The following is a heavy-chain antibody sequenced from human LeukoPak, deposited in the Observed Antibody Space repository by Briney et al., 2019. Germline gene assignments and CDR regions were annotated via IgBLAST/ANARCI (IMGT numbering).Heavy chain of an antibody. Sequence: GGSLRLSCAASRFTFSSYSMNWVRQAPGKGLEWVSGINWNGGSTGYADSVKGRFTISRDNAKNSLYLQMNSLRAEDTALYYCARSEVPAAIRGYYYYYYYMDVWGKGTTVTVSS. J-gene: IGHJ6*03. CDR2: INWNGGST. CDR3: ARSEVPAAIRGYYYYYYYMDV. D-gene: IGHD2-2*01. CDR1: RFTFSSYS. V-gene: IGHV3-20*04.